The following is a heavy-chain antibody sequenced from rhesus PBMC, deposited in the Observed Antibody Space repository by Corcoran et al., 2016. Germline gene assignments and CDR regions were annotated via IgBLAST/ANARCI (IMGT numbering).Heavy chain of an antibody. CDR1: GYSIRSGYG. D-gene: IGHD5-12*01. J-gene: IGHJ2*01. V-gene: IGHV4-127*01. CDR2: IYGGSGST. CDR3: ARVDLNWYFDL. Sequence: QVQLQESGPGLVKPSETLSLTCAVSGYSIRSGYGWGWIRQPPGKGLEWIGQIYGGSGSTYYNPALKSRVTVSKDTSNNQFSLNLSSVTAADTAVYYCARVDLNWYFDLWGPGTPITISS.